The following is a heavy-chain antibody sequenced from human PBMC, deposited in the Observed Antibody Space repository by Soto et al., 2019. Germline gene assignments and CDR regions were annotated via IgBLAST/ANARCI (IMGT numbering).Heavy chain of an antibody. D-gene: IGHD2-2*01. CDR1: CHTFTNFG. Sequence: GASVKVSCKASCHTFTNFGVTWVRPAPGPGLEWLWWISAYTDDPNYAQKFQGRVSMTTDTSTTTAYMELRSLRSDDTAVYYCARVVPGAEAWFGPWGQGTLVTVSS. CDR2: ISAYTDDP. CDR3: ARVVPGAEAWFGP. V-gene: IGHV1-18*01. J-gene: IGHJ5*02.